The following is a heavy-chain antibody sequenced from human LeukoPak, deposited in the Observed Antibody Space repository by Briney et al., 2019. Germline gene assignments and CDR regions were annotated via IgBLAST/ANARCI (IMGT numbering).Heavy chain of an antibody. V-gene: IGHV4-34*01. CDR2: INHSGST. J-gene: IGHJ5*02. D-gene: IGHD3-10*01. Sequence: SETLSLTCAVYGGSFSGYYWSWIRQPPGKGLEWIGEINHSGSTNYNPSLKSRVTISVDTSKNQFSLKLSSVTAADTAVYYCARSRVAERNYGLRWFDPWGQGTLVTVSS. CDR3: ARSRVAERNYGLRWFDP. CDR1: GGSFSGYY.